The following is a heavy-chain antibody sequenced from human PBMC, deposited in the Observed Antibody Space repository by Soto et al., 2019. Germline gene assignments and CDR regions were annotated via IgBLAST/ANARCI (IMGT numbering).Heavy chain of an antibody. CDR2: IIPIFGTA. J-gene: IGHJ6*02. V-gene: IGHV1-69*13. D-gene: IGHD3-3*01. CDR1: GGTFSSYA. Sequence: SVKVSCKASGGTFSSYAISWVRQAPGQGLEWMGGIIPIFGTANYAQKFQGRVTITADESTSTAYMELSSLRSEDTAVYYCARGSITICGVVIGYYYYGMDVWGQGTTVTVSS. CDR3: ARGSITICGVVIGYYYYGMDV.